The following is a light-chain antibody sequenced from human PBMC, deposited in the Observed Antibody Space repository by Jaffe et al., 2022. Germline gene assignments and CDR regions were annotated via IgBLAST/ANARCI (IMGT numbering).Light chain of an antibody. J-gene: IGLJ3*02. CDR1: SSDVGGYNY. Sequence: QSALTQPPSASGSPGQSVTISCTGTSSDVGGYNYVSWYQQHPGKAPKLLISEVSKRPSGVPDRFSGSKSGNTASLTVSGLQAEDEADYYCSSYAGTNRDVFGGGTKLTVL. CDR2: EVS. V-gene: IGLV2-8*01. CDR3: SSYAGTNRDV.